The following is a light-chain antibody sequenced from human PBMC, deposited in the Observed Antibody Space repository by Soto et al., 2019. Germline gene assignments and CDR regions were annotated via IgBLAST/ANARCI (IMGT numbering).Light chain of an antibody. CDR2: SNN. V-gene: IGLV1-44*01. Sequence: QSVLTQPPSASGTPGQRVTISCSGSSFNVGGNTVNWYQQVTRTAPKILINSNNHRPPGVPDRFSGSKSGTSASLAISGRQSEDEADYYCAAWDDSLNAVVFGGGTKLTVL. CDR1: SFNVGGNT. J-gene: IGLJ2*01. CDR3: AAWDDSLNAVV.